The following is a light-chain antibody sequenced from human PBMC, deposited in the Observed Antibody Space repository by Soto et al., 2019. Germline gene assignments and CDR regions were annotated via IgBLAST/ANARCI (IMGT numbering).Light chain of an antibody. CDR2: GAS. CDR3: QQYGSSSWT. V-gene: IGKV3-20*01. CDR1: QSVSSSY. Sequence: EIVLTQSPGTLSLSPGEIATLSCRASQSVSSSYLAWYQQKPGQAPRLLIYGASSMATGIPERFSGSGSGTDFILTISRLEPEDFAVYYCQQYGSSSWTFGQGTKVEIK. J-gene: IGKJ1*01.